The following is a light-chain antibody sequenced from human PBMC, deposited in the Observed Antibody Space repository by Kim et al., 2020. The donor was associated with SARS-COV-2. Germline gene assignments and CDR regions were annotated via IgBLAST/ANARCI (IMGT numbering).Light chain of an antibody. Sequence: DIQMTQSPSTLSASVGDRVTITCRASQSISSWLAWYQQKPGKAPKLLIYKASSLESGVPSRFSGSGSGTEFTLTISSLQPEDFATYYCQQLNSYPRLTFGGGTKVDIK. V-gene: IGKV1-5*03. CDR3: QQLNSYPRLT. CDR2: KAS. CDR1: QSISSW. J-gene: IGKJ4*01.